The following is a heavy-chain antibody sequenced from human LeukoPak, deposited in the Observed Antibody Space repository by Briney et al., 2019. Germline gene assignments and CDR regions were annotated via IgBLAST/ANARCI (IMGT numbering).Heavy chain of an antibody. V-gene: IGHV3-23*01. CDR1: GFNFSSFV. CDR3: AKKSPIFGVVIPLLDY. CDR2: ISASGRST. Sequence: GGSLRLSCAASGFNFSSFVMSWVRQAPGKGLEWVSSISASGRSTYYADSVKGRFTISRDNSKNTLYLQVNSLRAEDTAVYYCAKKSPIFGVVIPLLDYWGQGTLVSVSS. J-gene: IGHJ4*02. D-gene: IGHD3-3*01.